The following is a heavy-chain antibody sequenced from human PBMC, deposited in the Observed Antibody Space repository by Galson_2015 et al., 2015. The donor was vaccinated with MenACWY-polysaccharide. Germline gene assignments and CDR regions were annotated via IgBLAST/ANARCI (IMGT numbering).Heavy chain of an antibody. V-gene: IGHV3-33*01. CDR1: GLTFSDYG. CDR3: ARDISSWYFDL. Sequence: SLRLSCAASGLTFSDYGMHWVRQAPGKGLEWVAVILHDGSKKFYVDSVKGRFTISRDNSKSTLSLQMNSLRAEDTAVYYCARDISSWYFDLWGRGTLVTVSS. CDR2: ILHDGSKK. J-gene: IGHJ2*01.